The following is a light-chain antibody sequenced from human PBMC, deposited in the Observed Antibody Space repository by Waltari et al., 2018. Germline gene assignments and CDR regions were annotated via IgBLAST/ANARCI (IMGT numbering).Light chain of an antibody. V-gene: IGLV3-1*01. CDR2: HDH. CDR1: KLGDKY. Sequence: SFEVTQPPSVSVSPGQTASVTCSGDKLGDKYVCGYQQKAGQSPVLVIYHDHKRPSGIPERFSGSHSGDTATLTISGTQAVDEADYYCQAWDSRTYVFGTGTKVTVL. CDR3: QAWDSRTYV. J-gene: IGLJ1*01.